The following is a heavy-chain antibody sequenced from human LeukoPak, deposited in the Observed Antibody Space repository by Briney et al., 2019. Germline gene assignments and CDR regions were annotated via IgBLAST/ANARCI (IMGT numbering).Heavy chain of an antibody. CDR3: AKDPETYSSRWFDS. CDR2: ISDNGGSP. D-gene: IGHD2-21*01. V-gene: IGHV3-23*01. J-gene: IGHJ5*01. CDR1: GFTFSNYA. Sequence: GGSLRLSCAASGFTFSNYAMSWVRQARGKGLEWVSSISDNGGSPYYADSVKGRFTISRDNSKNTLYLHMNSLRVEDTAVYYCAKDPETYSSRWFDSWGQGTLVTVSS.